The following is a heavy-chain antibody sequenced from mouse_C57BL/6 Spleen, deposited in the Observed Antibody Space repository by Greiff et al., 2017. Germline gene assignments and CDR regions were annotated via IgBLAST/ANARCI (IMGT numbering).Heavy chain of an antibody. Sequence: EVQGVESGGDLVKPGGSLKLSCAASGFTFSSYGMSWVRQTPDKRLEWVATISSGGSYTYYPDSVKGRFTISRDNAKNTLYLQMSRLKSEDTAMYYCARYGNPFDYWGQGTTLTVSS. CDR1: GFTFSSYG. CDR3: ARYGNPFDY. D-gene: IGHD2-10*02. J-gene: IGHJ2*01. V-gene: IGHV5-6*01. CDR2: ISSGGSYT.